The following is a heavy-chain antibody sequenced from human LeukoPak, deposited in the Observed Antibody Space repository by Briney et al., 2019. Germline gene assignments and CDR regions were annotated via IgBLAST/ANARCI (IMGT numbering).Heavy chain of an antibody. D-gene: IGHD6-19*01. Sequence: GGSLRLSCAASGFTFSSYWMHWVRQAPGKGLVWVSRINSDGSSTSYADSVKGRFTISRDNAKNTLYLQMNSLRAEDTAVYYCSKTIAVADPTDYWGQGTLVTVSS. J-gene: IGHJ4*02. CDR2: INSDGSST. CDR1: GFTFSSYW. V-gene: IGHV3-74*01. CDR3: SKTIAVADPTDY.